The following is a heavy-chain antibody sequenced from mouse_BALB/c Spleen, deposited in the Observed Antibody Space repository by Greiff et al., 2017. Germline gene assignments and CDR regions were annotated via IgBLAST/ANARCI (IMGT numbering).Heavy chain of an antibody. V-gene: IGHV14-3*02. D-gene: IGHD1-2*01. Sequence: EVQGVESGAELVKPGASVKLSCTASGFNIKDTYMHWVKQRPEQGLEWIGRIDPANGNTKYDPKFQGKATITADTSSNTAYLQLSSLTSEDTAVYYCASYITTATDYWGQGTTLTVSS. CDR2: IDPANGNT. J-gene: IGHJ2*01. CDR1: GFNIKDTY. CDR3: ASYITTATDY.